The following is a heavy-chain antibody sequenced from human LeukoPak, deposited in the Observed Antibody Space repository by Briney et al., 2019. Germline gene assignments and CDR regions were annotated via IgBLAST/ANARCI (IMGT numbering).Heavy chain of an antibody. V-gene: IGHV3-30*02. CDR1: GFTFSSYG. J-gene: IGHJ4*02. Sequence: GGSLRLSCAASGFTFSSYGMHWVRQAPGKGLECVAFIHYDGSNQYYADSVKGRSTISRDDPKNTAFLQMNSLKTEDTAVYYCTSNYCSGGSCYLYWGQGTLVTVSS. D-gene: IGHD2-15*01. CDR2: IHYDGSNQ. CDR3: TSNYCSGGSCYLY.